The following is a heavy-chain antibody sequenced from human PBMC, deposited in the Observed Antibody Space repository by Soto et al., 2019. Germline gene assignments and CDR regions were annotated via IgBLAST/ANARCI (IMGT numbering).Heavy chain of an antibody. CDR2: ISSSGSTI. Sequence: PGGSLRLSCAASGFTFSSYEMNWVRQAPGKGLEWVSYISSSGSTIYYADSVKGRFTISRDNAKNSLYLHMNSLRAEDTAVYYCARNDRRDYDYVWGSYRPDYWGQGTLVTVSS. CDR1: GFTFSSYE. D-gene: IGHD3-16*02. CDR3: ARNDRRDYDYVWGSYRPDY. V-gene: IGHV3-48*03. J-gene: IGHJ4*02.